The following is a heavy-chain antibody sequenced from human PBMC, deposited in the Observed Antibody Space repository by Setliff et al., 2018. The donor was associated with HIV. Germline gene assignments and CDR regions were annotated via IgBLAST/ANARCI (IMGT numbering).Heavy chain of an antibody. V-gene: IGHV1-18*01. D-gene: IGHD3-3*01. Sequence: ASVKVSCKASGYTFSRYGISWVRQAPGQGVEWMGWISAYNGNTNYAQKLQGRVTMTTDTSTSTAYMELRSLRSDDTAVYYCARGYYNFWSGYYDSRFPNPIDASDILGQGTMVTVSS. J-gene: IGHJ3*02. CDR3: ARGYYNFWSGYYDSRFPNPIDASDI. CDR1: GYTFSRYG. CDR2: ISAYNGNT.